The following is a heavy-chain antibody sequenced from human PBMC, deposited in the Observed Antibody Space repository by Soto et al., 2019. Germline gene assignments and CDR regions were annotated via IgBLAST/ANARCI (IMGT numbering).Heavy chain of an antibody. Sequence: GASVKVSCKASGYTFTSYDINWVRQATGQGLEWMGWMNPNSGNTGYAQKFQGRVTMTRNTSISTAYMELSSLRSEDTAVYYCARVPTFIAAAGPTFDYWGQGTLVTVSS. D-gene: IGHD6-13*01. CDR2: MNPNSGNT. J-gene: IGHJ4*02. CDR1: GYTFTSYD. CDR3: ARVPTFIAAAGPTFDY. V-gene: IGHV1-8*01.